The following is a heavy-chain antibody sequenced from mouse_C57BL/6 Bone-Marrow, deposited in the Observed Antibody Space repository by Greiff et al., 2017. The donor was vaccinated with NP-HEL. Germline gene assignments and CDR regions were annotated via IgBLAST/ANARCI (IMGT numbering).Heavy chain of an antibody. CDR3: ASGPVRHYFDY. CDR2: IYPRDGST. V-gene: IGHV1-78*01. CDR1: GYTFTDHT. J-gene: IGHJ2*01. Sequence: VKLVESDAELVKPGASVKISCKVSGYTFTDHTIHWMKQRPEQGLEWIGYIYPRDGSTKYNEKFKGKATLTADKSSSTAYMQLNSLTSEDSAVYFCASGPVRHYFDYWGQGTTLTGSS.